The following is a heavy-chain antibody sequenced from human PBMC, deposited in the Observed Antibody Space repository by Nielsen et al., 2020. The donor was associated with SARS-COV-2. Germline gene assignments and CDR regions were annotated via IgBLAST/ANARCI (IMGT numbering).Heavy chain of an antibody. CDR1: GFTFSSSC. CDR2: ISYDGSNK. J-gene: IGHJ4*02. D-gene: IGHD2-15*01. Sequence: SLTISFSSSGFTFSSSCIHLVRQAPGKGLEWVAAISYDGSNKYYVDSVKGRFTISRDNSKNTLYLQMSSLREEDTAVYYCAKDWTAIVVVPSGGVDYWGQGTLVTVSS. CDR3: AKDWTAIVVVPSGGVDY. V-gene: IGHV3-30*18.